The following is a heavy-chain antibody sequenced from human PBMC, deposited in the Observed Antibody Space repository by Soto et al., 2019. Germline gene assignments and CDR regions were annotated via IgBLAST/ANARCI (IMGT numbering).Heavy chain of an antibody. CDR3: ARDILTGYYYYGMDV. J-gene: IGHJ6*01. V-gene: IGHV4-59*01. CDR2: IYYSGST. D-gene: IGHD3-9*01. Sequence: KASETLSLTCTVSGGSISSYYWSWIRQPPGKGLEWIGYIYYSGSTNYNPSLKSRVTISVDTSKNQFSLKLSSVTAADTAVYYCARDILTGYYYYGMDVWGQGTTVTVSP. CDR1: GGSISSYY.